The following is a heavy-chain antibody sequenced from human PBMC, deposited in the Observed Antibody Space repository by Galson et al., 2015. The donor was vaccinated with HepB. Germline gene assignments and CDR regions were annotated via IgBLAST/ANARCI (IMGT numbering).Heavy chain of an antibody. Sequence: SLRLSCAASGFTFDDYAMHWVRQAPGKGLEWVSGISWNSGSIGYADSVKGRFTISRDNAKNSLYLQMNSLRAEDTALYYCAKDLGTSPYYYYGMDVWGQGTTVTVSS. CDR2: ISWNSGSI. J-gene: IGHJ6*02. D-gene: IGHD2-2*01. CDR1: GFTFDDYA. V-gene: IGHV3-9*01. CDR3: AKDLGTSPYYYYGMDV.